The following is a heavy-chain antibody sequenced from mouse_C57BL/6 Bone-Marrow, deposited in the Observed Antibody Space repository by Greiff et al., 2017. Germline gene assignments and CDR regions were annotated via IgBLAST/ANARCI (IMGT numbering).Heavy chain of an antibody. CDR2: ICIGNGYT. V-gene: IGHV1-58*01. CDR3: ARSVLLRTVRYFDV. J-gene: IGHJ1*03. CDR1: GYTFTSYG. Sequence: VQLKQSGAELVRPGSSVKMSCKTSGYTFTSYGINWVKQRPGQGLEWIGYICIGNGYTEYHEKFKGKSTLTSDKSSSTAYMQLSSLTSEDSAIYFCARSVLLRTVRYFDVWGTGTTVTVSS. D-gene: IGHD1-1*01.